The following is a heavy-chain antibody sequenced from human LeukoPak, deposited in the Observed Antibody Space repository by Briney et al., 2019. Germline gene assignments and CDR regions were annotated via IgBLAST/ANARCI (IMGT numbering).Heavy chain of an antibody. Sequence: GGSLRLSCAASGFTFSSYWMSWVRQAPGKGLEWVANIKQDGSEKYYVDSVMGRFTISRDNAKNSLYLQMNSLRAEDTAVYYCARPRGYCSGGSCRYYFDYWGQGTLVTVSS. CDR2: IKQDGSEK. V-gene: IGHV3-7*01. J-gene: IGHJ4*02. D-gene: IGHD2-15*01. CDR3: ARPRGYCSGGSCRYYFDY. CDR1: GFTFSSYW.